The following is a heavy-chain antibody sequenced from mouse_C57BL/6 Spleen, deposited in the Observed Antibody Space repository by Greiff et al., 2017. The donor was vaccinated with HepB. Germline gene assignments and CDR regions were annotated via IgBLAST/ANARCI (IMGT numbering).Heavy chain of an antibody. J-gene: IGHJ2*01. Sequence: EVQLQQSGTVLARPGASVKMSCKTSGYTFTSYWMHWVKQRPGQGLEWIGAIYPGNSDTSYNQKFKGKAKLIAVTSASTAYMELSSLTNEDSAVYYCTRGTGTYYFDYWGQGTTLTVSS. CDR1: GYTFTSYW. CDR3: TRGTGTYYFDY. CDR2: IYPGNSDT. V-gene: IGHV1-5*01. D-gene: IGHD4-1*01.